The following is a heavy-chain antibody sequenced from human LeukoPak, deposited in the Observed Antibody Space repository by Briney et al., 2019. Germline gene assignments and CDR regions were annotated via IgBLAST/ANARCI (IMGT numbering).Heavy chain of an antibody. Sequence: ASVKVSCKASGYTFTGYCMHWVRQAPGQGLGWMGWINPNSGGTNYAQKFQGRVTMTRDASISTAYMELSRLRSDDTAVYYCARGDILTGYGYWGQGTLVTVSS. D-gene: IGHD3-9*01. CDR2: INPNSGGT. CDR1: GYTFTGYC. J-gene: IGHJ4*02. CDR3: ARGDILTGYGY. V-gene: IGHV1-2*02.